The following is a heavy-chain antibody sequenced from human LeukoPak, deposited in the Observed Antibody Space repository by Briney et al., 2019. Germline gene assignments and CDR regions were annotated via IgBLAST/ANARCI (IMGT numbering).Heavy chain of an antibody. Sequence: GGSLRLSCATSGFTFTSYDFNWVRQAPGKGLEWVSYISNGGGTIYYADSVKGRFTISRDNAKNSVFLQMNTLRAEDTAIYYCARDSYMFGSDYWGQGTLVTVSS. V-gene: IGHV3-48*03. CDR2: ISNGGGTI. D-gene: IGHD3-10*02. CDR3: ARDSYMFGSDY. CDR1: GFTFTSYD. J-gene: IGHJ4*02.